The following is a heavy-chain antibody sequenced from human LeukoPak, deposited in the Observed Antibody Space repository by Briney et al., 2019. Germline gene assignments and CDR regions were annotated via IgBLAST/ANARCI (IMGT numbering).Heavy chain of an antibody. CDR3: ARDSYGSRAGNWFDP. CDR2: IYFTGST. D-gene: IGHD3-10*01. CDR1: GGSISSISYY. V-gene: IGHV4-39*07. Sequence: PSETLSLTCTVSGGSISSISYYWGWIRQPPGKGLEWIGSIYFTGSTYYNPSLKSRVTISVDTSKNQFSLKLSSVTAADTAVYYCARDSYGSRAGNWFDPWGQGTLVTVSS. J-gene: IGHJ5*02.